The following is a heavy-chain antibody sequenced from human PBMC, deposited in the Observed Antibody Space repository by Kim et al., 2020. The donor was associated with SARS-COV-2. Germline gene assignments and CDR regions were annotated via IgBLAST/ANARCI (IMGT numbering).Heavy chain of an antibody. CDR1: GGSISDYY. CDR2: IYYSGRT. D-gene: IGHD2-21*01. J-gene: IGHJ4*02. Sequence: SETLSLTCTVSGGSISDYYWTWIRQPPGKGLEWIGHIYYSGRTNYNPSLKSRLSMSVDTSENQFSLKLSSVTAADTGVYYCARGLWPGNRSPTDYWCQGT. CDR3: ARGLWPGNRSPTDY. V-gene: IGHV4-59*12.